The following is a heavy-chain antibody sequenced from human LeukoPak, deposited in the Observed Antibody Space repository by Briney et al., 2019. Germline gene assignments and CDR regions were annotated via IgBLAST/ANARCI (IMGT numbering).Heavy chain of an antibody. CDR1: GFIFSNYA. CDR3: AKSRYGGGSCYNY. CDR2: ISGSDDST. Sequence: GGSLRLSCAASGFIFSNYAMTWVRQAPGKGLEWVSTISGSDDSTFYADSVRGRFTISRDNSKNTLYLQMNSLRAEDTAVYYCAKSRYGGGSCYNYWGQGTVVTVSS. D-gene: IGHD2-15*01. V-gene: IGHV3-23*01. J-gene: IGHJ4*02.